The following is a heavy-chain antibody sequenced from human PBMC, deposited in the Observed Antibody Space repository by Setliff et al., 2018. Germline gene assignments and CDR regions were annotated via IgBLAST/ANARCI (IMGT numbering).Heavy chain of an antibody. CDR1: GFTFSSYG. D-gene: IGHD3-10*01. J-gene: IGHJ4*02. CDR3: VYGPYYFDY. V-gene: IGHV3-30*02. Sequence: PGGSLRLSCAASGFTFSSYGMHWVRQAPGKGLEWVTFIRSDGSNKYYADSVKGRFTISRDNSKSTLYLQMSSLRAEDTAMYYCVYGPYYFDYWGQGTRVTVSS. CDR2: IRSDGSNK.